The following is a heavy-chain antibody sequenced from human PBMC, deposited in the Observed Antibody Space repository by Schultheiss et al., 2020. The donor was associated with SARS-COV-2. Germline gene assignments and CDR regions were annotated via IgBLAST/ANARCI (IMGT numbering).Heavy chain of an antibody. CDR1: GFTFSSYE. CDR2: ISGNNKTM. Sequence: GESLKISCAASGFTFSSYEMNWVRQAPGKGLEWVSYISGNNKTMFYADSVKGRFTISRDNAKNSLYLQMNSLRAEDTAVYYCARRTTVFDYWGQGTLVTVSS. CDR3: ARRTTVFDY. V-gene: IGHV3-48*03. J-gene: IGHJ4*02. D-gene: IGHD1-1*01.